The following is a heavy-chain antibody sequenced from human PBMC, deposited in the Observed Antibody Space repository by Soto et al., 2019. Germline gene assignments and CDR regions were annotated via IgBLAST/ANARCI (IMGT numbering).Heavy chain of an antibody. Sequence: GGSLRLSCAASGFTFSSYWMSWFRQALGKGLEWVVSIKHDAGETYYLDSVKGRFTASRDNAKNSLYLQMDSLRVEDTAMYYCARDVVKRSYYDFWSGSLFWGQGSLVTV. V-gene: IGHV3-7*01. CDR3: ARDVVKRSYYDFWSGSLF. CDR2: IKHDAGET. CDR1: GFTFSSYW. D-gene: IGHD3-3*01. J-gene: IGHJ4*02.